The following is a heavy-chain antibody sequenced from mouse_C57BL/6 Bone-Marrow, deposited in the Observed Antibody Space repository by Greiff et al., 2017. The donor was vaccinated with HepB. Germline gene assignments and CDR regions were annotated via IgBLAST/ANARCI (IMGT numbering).Heavy chain of an antibody. J-gene: IGHJ4*01. CDR2: ISDGGSYT. V-gene: IGHV5-4*03. CDR3: ARGYYGNYERAMDY. D-gene: IGHD2-1*01. Sequence: DVKLVESGGGLVKPGGSLKLSCAASGFTFSSYAMSWVRQTPEKRLEWVATISDGGSYTYYPDNVKGRFTISRDNAKNNLYLQMSHLKSEDTAMYYCARGYYGNYERAMDYWGQGTSVTVSS. CDR1: GFTFSSYA.